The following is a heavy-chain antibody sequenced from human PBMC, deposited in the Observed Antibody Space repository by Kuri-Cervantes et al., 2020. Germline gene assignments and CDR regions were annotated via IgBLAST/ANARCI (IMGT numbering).Heavy chain of an antibody. Sequence: ASVKVSCKASGYTFTSYDINWVRQATGQGLEWMGWMNPNSGNTGYAQKFQGRVTMTRNTSISTAYMELSSLRSEDTAVYYCARSGFYDFRSGLDQFDYWGQGTLVTVSS. CDR3: ARSGFYDFRSGLDQFDY. CDR1: GYTFTSYD. J-gene: IGHJ4*02. V-gene: IGHV1-8*01. CDR2: MNPNSGNT. D-gene: IGHD3-3*01.